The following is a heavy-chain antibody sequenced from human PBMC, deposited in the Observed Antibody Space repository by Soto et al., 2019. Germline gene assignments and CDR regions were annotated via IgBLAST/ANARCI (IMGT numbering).Heavy chain of an antibody. CDR1: GGSVTGDDSY. Sequence: HVQLQESGPGLVAPSHTLSLTCTVSGGSVTGDDSYWSWIRQHPGKGLEWTGYISRSGSYFYNPSLSSRVVMSVDASHNQFSLKLTSVTAADTPVYFCARENLVYWGPGCCSSPFDCWGQGTLVTVS. J-gene: IGHJ4*02. V-gene: IGHV4-31*03. CDR3: ARENLVYWGPGCCSSPFDC. D-gene: IGHD2-21*02. CDR2: ISRSGSY.